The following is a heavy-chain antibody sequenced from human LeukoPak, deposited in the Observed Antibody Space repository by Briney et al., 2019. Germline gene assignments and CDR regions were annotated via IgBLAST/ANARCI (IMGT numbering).Heavy chain of an antibody. Sequence: GGSLRLSCAASGFTVSSNYMNWVRQAPGKGLEWVSSISSSSSYIYYADSVKGRFTISRDNAKNSLYLQMNSLRAEDTAVYYCARVGGNWFDPWGQGTLVTVSS. D-gene: IGHD3-16*01. CDR3: ARVGGNWFDP. J-gene: IGHJ5*02. CDR2: ISSSSSYI. V-gene: IGHV3-21*01. CDR1: GFTVSSNY.